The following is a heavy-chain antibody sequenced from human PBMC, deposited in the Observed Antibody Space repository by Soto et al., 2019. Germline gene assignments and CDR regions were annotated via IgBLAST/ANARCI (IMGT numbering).Heavy chain of an antibody. V-gene: IGHV3-21*02. D-gene: IGHD3-9*01. J-gene: IGHJ6*02. Sequence: EVQLVESGGGLVNPGGSLRLSCTASGFAFNTYSMNWVRQAPGKGLEWVSSINEDSTYIYYSDSLRGRITISRDNAKDSLFLKMNSLRPDDTAVYYCVRDLGRYFRSGYMDLWGDGATVTVSS. CDR1: GFAFNTYS. CDR2: INEDSTYI. CDR3: VRDLGRYFRSGYMDL.